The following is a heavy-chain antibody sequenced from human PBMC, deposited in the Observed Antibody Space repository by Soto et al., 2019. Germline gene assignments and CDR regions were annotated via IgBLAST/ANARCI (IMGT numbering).Heavy chain of an antibody. V-gene: IGHV3-7*05. CDR2: IKQDGSEK. D-gene: IGHD3-10*01. CDR1: GFTFSSYW. J-gene: IGHJ6*02. Sequence: PGGSLRLSCAASGFTFSSYWMSWVRQAPGKGLEWVANIKQDGSEKYYVDSVKGRFTISRDNAKNSLYLQMNSLRAEDTAVYYCARGGELKNGSGTLYGMDVWGQGTTVTVSS. CDR3: ARGGELKNGSGTLYGMDV.